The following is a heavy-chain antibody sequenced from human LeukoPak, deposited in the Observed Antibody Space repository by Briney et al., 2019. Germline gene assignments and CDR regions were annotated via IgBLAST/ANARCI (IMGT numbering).Heavy chain of an antibody. Sequence: GGSLRLSCAASGFTFSSYGMHWVRQAPGKGLEWVAVISYDGSNKYYADSVKGRFTISRDNSKNTLYLQMNSLRAEDTAVYYCAKDPLHYGSGSPDYWGQGTLVTVSS. CDR1: GFTFSSYG. CDR2: ISYDGSNK. CDR3: AKDPLHYGSGSPDY. V-gene: IGHV3-30*18. J-gene: IGHJ4*02. D-gene: IGHD3-10*01.